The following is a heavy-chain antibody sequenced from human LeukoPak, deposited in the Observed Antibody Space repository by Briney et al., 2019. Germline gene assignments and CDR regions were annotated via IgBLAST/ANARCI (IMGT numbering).Heavy chain of an antibody. CDR3: ARQSAGEIDCSGGTCYRKYYIDF. J-gene: IGHJ4*02. Sequence: SETLSLTCTVSGGSISSSSHYWGWIRQPPGKGLEWVGCMYYSGSTYYNPSLKSRVTISVDTSQNQFSLRLSSVTAADTAVYYCARQSAGEIDCSGGTCYRKYYIDFWGQGTLVTVSS. CDR2: MYYSGST. V-gene: IGHV4-39*01. D-gene: IGHD2-15*01. CDR1: GGSISSSSHY.